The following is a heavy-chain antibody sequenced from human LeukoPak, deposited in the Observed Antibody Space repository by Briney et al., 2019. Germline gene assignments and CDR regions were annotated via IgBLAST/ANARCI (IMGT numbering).Heavy chain of an antibody. J-gene: IGHJ3*02. CDR2: IYYSGST. CDR3: ARPVGATLDDAFDI. V-gene: IGHV4-39*01. CDR1: GFTFSSYSMN. Sequence: GSLRLSCAASGFTFSSYSMNWVRQPPGKGLEWIGSIYYSGSTYYNPSLKSRVTISVDTSKNQFSLKLSSVTAADTAVYYCARPVGATLDDAFDIWGQGTMVTVSS. D-gene: IGHD1-26*01.